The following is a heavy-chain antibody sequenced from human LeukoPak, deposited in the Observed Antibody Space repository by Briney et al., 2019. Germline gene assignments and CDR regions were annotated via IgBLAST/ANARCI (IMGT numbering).Heavy chain of an antibody. CDR2: IKGDSSEK. D-gene: IGHD3-10*01. CDR1: GFIFNNYW. J-gene: IGHJ4*02. Sequence: GGSLRLSCGASGFIFNNYWMCWVRQAPGKGLEWVANIKGDSSEKNFVDSVKGRFTISRDNAKNSLYLQVNSLRAEDTAVYYCARDFGFKVDYWGQGALVTVSS. V-gene: IGHV3-7*03. CDR3: ARDFGFKVDY.